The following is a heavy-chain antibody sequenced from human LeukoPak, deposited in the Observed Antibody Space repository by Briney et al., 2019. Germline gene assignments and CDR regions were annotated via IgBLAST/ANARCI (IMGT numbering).Heavy chain of an antibody. CDR1: GGSFSSGYYC. CDR2: LCYSGNI. V-gene: IGHV4-39*07. Sequence: SETLSLTCSISGGSFSSGYYCWGWVRQPPGKGLEWIGTLCYSGNIYYNPSLKSRVTISVDTSKNQFSLKLSSVTAADTAVYYCARDYYDSSGYYLGIDYWGQGTLVTVSS. J-gene: IGHJ4*02. CDR3: ARDYYDSSGYYLGIDY. D-gene: IGHD3-22*01.